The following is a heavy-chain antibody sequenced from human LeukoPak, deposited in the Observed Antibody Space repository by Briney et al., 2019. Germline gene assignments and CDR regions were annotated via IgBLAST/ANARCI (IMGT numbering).Heavy chain of an antibody. CDR1: GYTFTGYF. J-gene: IGHJ4*02. V-gene: IGHV1-2*02. D-gene: IGHD1-26*01. CDR2: ISPNSDGT. Sequence: ASEKVSCKASGYTFTGYFIHWVRQAPGQGLEWMGWISPNSDGTNYAQKFQGRVTMTRDTSISTAYMELSRLRSDDTAVYYCARDSYGALDYWGQGTLVTVSS. CDR3: ARDSYGALDY.